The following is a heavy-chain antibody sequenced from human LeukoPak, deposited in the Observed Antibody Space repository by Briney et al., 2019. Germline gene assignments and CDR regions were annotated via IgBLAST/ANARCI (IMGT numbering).Heavy chain of an antibody. V-gene: IGHV4-59*08. D-gene: IGHD3-22*01. CDR3: ARHYYDLTFDY. CDR1: GGSISSYY. CDR2: IYYSGST. Sequence: SETLSLTCTVSGGSISSYYWSWTRQPPGKGLEWIGYIYYSGSTNYNPSLKSRVTISVDTSKNQFSLKLCSVTAADTAVYYCARHYYDLTFDYWGQGTLVTVSS. J-gene: IGHJ4*02.